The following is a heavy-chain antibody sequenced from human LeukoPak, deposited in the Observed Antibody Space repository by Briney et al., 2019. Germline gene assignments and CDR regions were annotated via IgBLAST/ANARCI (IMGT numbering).Heavy chain of an antibody. Sequence: EASARVSCKTSGYSFTDYYIHWVRQAPGQGLEWMGWINTKSGRTSSARKFQGKVTMTRDPSITTVYMDMAWLTSDDTAIYFCARADFIDAGPYLIGPWGQGTLVTVSS. J-gene: IGHJ5*02. CDR3: ARADFIDAGPYLIGP. CDR1: GYSFTDYY. CDR2: INTKSGRT. D-gene: IGHD3-3*01. V-gene: IGHV1-2*02.